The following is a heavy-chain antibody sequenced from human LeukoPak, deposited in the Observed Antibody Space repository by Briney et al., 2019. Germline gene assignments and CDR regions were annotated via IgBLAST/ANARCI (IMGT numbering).Heavy chain of an antibody. CDR2: IYYSGST. CDR3: ARALISPWGFVYYFDY. J-gene: IGHJ4*02. CDR1: GGSISSYY. Sequence: SETLSLTCTVSGGSISSYYWSWIRQPPGKGLEWIGYIYYSGSTYYNPSLKSRVTISVDTSKNQFSLKLSSVTAADTAVYYCARALISPWGFVYYFDYWGQGTLVTVSS. V-gene: IGHV4-30-4*01. D-gene: IGHD7-27*01.